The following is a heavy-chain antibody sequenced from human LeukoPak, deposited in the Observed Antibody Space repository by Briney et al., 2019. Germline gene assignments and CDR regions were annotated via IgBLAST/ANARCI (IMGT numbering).Heavy chain of an antibody. V-gene: IGHV1-2*02. J-gene: IGHJ4*02. CDR3: ARGGYDFWSGYSTAGDY. CDR2: INPNSGGT. D-gene: IGHD3-3*01. CDR1: GYTFTGYY. Sequence: ASVKVSCKASGYTFTGYYMHWVRQAPGQGLEWMGWINPNSGGTNYAQKFQGRVTMTRDTSISTAYMELSRLRSDDTAVYYCARGGYDFWSGYSTAGDYWGQGTLVTVSS.